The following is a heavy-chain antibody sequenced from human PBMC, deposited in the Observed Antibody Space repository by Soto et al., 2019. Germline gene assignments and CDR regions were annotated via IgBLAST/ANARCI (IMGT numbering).Heavy chain of an antibody. CDR2: INAGNGNT. CDR3: ARIVGATFRWLDP. CDR1: GYTFTSYA. Sequence: ASVKVSCKASGYTFTSYAMHWVRQAPGQRLEWMGWINAGNGNTKYSQKFQGRVTITRDTSASTAYMELSSLRSEDTAVYYCARIVGATFRWLDPWGQGTLVTVSS. D-gene: IGHD1-26*01. V-gene: IGHV1-3*01. J-gene: IGHJ5*02.